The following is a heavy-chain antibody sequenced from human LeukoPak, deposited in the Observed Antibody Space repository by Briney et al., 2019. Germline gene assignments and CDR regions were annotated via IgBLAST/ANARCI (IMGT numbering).Heavy chain of an antibody. CDR2: INHSGST. D-gene: IGHD5-18*01. V-gene: IGHV4-34*01. J-gene: IGHJ4*02. Sequence: SETLSLTCTVSGGSINSGYYWSWIRQPPGKGLEWIGEINHSGSTNYNPSLKSRVTISVDTSKNQFSLKLSSVTAADTAVYYCAGGGYSYGRNSYFDYWGQGTLVTVSS. CDR1: GGSINSGYY. CDR3: AGGGYSYGRNSYFDY.